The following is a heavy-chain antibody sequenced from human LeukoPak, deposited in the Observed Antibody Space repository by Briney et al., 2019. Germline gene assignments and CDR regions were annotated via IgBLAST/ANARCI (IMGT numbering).Heavy chain of an antibody. CDR3: AKGNSWVDN. Sequence: GGSLRLSCAASGFTFSNYAMSWVRQAPGKGLEWVSAISGSGGTTYYADSVRGRFTISRDNSNYTLYLQMNSLRAEDTAIYYCAKGNSWVDNWGQGTLVTVSS. V-gene: IGHV3-23*01. CDR1: GFTFSNYA. CDR2: ISGSGGTT. J-gene: IGHJ5*02. D-gene: IGHD5-24*01.